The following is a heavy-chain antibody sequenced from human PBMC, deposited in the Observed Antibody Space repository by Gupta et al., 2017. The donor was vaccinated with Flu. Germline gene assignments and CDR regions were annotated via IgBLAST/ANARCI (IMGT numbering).Heavy chain of an antibody. J-gene: IGHJ6*02. V-gene: IGHV3-30*18. D-gene: IGHD1-1*01. CDR3: AKDWRWNNNIYGMNV. CDR2: ISHDGSDP. CDR1: GFSLRNYG. Sequence: QERVVESGGGVVQPGRSLRLSCAASGFSLRNYGMHWVRQAPGKGLEWVAVISHDGSDPYHSDSVKGRFTISRDNSKNTLYLQMNSLRNEDTAVYYCAKDWRWNNNIYGMNVWGQGTTVTVSS.